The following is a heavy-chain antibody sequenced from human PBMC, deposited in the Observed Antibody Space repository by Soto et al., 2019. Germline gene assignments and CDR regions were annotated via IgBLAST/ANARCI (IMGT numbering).Heavy chain of an antibody. CDR3: ADATMTTSFDY. J-gene: IGHJ4*02. CDR1: GFSLSTSRVG. V-gene: IGHV2-5*02. CDR2: IYWDDDK. Sequence: QITLKESGPPLVKPTQTLTLTCTFSGFSLSTSRVGVGWIRQPPGKALEWLALIYWDDDKRYSPSLKSRLTITKDTSKNRVVLTVTNMDPVDTATYYCADATMTTSFDYWGQGTLVTVSS. D-gene: IGHD4-17*01.